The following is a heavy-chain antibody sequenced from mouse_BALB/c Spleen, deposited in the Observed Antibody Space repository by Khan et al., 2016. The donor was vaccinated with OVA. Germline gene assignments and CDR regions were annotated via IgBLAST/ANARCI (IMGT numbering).Heavy chain of an antibody. Sequence: EVKLVESGGGLVKPGGSLKLSCAASGFTFSTYAMSWVRQTPEKRLEWVATINSDGDYTYYLDSVKGRFTISRDNAKNTLYLQMTSLRSEDTAMYYCARSPYGNVAYWGQGTLVTVSA. CDR1: GFTFSTYA. V-gene: IGHV5-9-3*01. CDR3: ARSPYGNVAY. CDR2: INSDGDYT. J-gene: IGHJ3*01. D-gene: IGHD2-1*01.